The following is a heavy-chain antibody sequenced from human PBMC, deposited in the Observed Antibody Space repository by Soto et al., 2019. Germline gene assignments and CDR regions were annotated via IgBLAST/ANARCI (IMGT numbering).Heavy chain of an antibody. CDR3: ASSSILTGYYMNYFDY. D-gene: IGHD3-9*01. CDR2: IYHSGST. V-gene: IGHV4-30-2*01. CDR1: GGSISSGGYS. Sequence: TLSLTCAVSGGSISSGGYSWSWIRQPPGKGLEWIGYIYHSGSTYYNPSLKSRVTISVDRSKNQFSLKLSSVTAADTAVYYCASSSILTGYYMNYFDYWGQGTLVTVS. J-gene: IGHJ4*02.